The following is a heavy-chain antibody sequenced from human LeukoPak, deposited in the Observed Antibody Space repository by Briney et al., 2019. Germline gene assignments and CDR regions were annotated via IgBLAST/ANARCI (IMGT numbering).Heavy chain of an antibody. V-gene: IGHV3-20*04. CDR3: ARGSIAIYYYGSRGYFDY. CDR2: LNWNVGST. Sequence: RTGGSLRLSCVASGFTFHDYGMSWVRQPPGRGLEWVSGLNWNVGSTGYADSVKGRFTISRDNAKNSLYLQMNSLRAEDTAFYYCARGSIAIYYYGSRGYFDYWGQGTLVTVSS. J-gene: IGHJ4*02. D-gene: IGHD3-22*01. CDR1: GFTFHDYG.